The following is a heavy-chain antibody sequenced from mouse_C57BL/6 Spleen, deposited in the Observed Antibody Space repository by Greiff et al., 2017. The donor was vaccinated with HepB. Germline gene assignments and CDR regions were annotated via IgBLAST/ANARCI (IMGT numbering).Heavy chain of an antibody. J-gene: IGHJ4*01. D-gene: IGHD1-1*01. V-gene: IGHV2-2*01. CDR1: GFSLTSYG. CDR2: IWSGGST. Sequence: QVQLKESGPGLVQPSQSLSITCTVSGFSLTSYGVHWVRQSPGKGLEWLGVIWSGGSTDYNAAFISRLSISKDNSKSQVFFKMNSLQSDDTAIYYCARNPIYYYGSMDYWGQGTSVTVSS. CDR3: ARNPIYYYGSMDY.